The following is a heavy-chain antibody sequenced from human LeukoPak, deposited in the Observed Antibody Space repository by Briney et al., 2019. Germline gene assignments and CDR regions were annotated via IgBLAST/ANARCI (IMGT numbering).Heavy chain of an antibody. CDR2: IKQDGSDK. J-gene: IGHJ4*02. D-gene: IGHD6-13*01. Sequence: GGSLRLSCAASGFTFSTYWMSWMRQVPGKGLEWVANIKQDGSDKYYVDSVKGRFTISRDNAENSLYLQMNSLRAEGTAVYYCATYSSSFFNWGQGTLVTVSS. CDR3: ATYSSSFFN. V-gene: IGHV3-7*01. CDR1: GFTFSTYW.